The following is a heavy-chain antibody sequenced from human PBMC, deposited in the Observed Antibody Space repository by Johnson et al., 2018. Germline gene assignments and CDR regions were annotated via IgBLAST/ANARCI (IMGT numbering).Heavy chain of an antibody. CDR3: ARDWVAAAGHEYFQH. V-gene: IGHV1-8*01. Sequence: VQLVESGAEVKKPGASVKVSCKASGYTFTSYDINWVRQATGQGLEWMGWMNPNRGKTGYAQKFQGRVTSTRTTSISTAYMELSSLRSEDTAGDYCARDWVAAAGHEYFQHWGQGTLVTVSS. CDR2: MNPNRGKT. J-gene: IGHJ1*01. D-gene: IGHD6-13*01. CDR1: GYTFTSYD.